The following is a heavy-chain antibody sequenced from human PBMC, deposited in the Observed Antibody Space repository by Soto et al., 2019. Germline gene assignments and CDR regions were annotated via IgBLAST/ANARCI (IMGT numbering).Heavy chain of an antibody. CDR3: ARYYRGSGRYFFDY. CDR1: GFTFISSF. Sequence: GGSLRLSCVASGFTFISSFMGWIRQAPGKGLEWVANINQDGGVTYYVDSVEGRFTISRDNTKDSLYLQMNSLRGEDTAIYYCARYYRGSGRYFFDYWGRGTMVTVYS. J-gene: IGHJ4*02. V-gene: IGHV3-7*03. D-gene: IGHD6-19*01. CDR2: INQDGGVT.